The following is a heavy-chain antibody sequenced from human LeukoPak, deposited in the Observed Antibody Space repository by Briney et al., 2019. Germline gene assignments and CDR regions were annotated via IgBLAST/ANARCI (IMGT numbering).Heavy chain of an antibody. CDR3: ARVLGDPD. V-gene: IGHV4-34*01. CDR2: INHSGST. Sequence: PSETLSLTCAVYGGSFSGYYWSWIRQPPGKGLEWIGEINHSGSTNYNPSLKSRVTISVDTSKNQFSLKLSSVTAADTAVYYCARVLGDPDWGQGTQVTVSS. D-gene: IGHD3-10*01. J-gene: IGHJ4*02. CDR1: GGSFSGYY.